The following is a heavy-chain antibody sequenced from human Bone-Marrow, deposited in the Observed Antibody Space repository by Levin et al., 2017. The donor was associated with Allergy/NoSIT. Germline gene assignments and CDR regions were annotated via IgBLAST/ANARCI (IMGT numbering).Heavy chain of an antibody. CDR2: ISSTGRTK. D-gene: IGHD1-26*01. V-gene: IGHV3-48*03. Sequence: GESLKISCVAAGFTFTTYEMNWVRQAPGKGLEWVSYISSTGRTKYYADSVKGRFTISRDNAENSLHLQMSSLRVEDTAIYYCTSISGSPDFWGQGTLVTVSS. J-gene: IGHJ4*02. CDR3: TSISGSPDF. CDR1: GFTFTTYE.